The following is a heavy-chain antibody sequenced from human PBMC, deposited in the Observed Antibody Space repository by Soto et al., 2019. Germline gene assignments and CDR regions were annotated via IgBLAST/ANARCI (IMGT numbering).Heavy chain of an antibody. J-gene: IGHJ6*03. CDR3: ALRRCAPRYYYYYMDV. V-gene: IGHV2-5*02. Sequence: QITLKESGPTLVKPTQTLTLTCTFSGFSLSTSGVGVGWIRQPPGKALEWLALIYWDDDKRYSPSLKSRLTITKDASKNQVVLTMTNMDPVDTATYYCALRRCAPRYYYYYMDVWGKGTTVTVSS. CDR1: GFSLSTSGVG. CDR2: IYWDDDK.